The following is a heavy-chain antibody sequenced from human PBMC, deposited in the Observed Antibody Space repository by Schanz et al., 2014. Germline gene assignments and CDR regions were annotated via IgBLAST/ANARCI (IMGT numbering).Heavy chain of an antibody. CDR3: ARDGDFDY. J-gene: IGHJ4*02. CDR1: GFSFSIFA. V-gene: IGHV3-23*01. CDR2: MSGSGSTA. Sequence: EVQLLESGGGLVQPGGSLRLSCAASGFSFSIFAMSWVRQAPGKGLEWVSGMSGSGSTADYADSVKGRFTISRDNSKNTLFLQMSSLRAEDTAVYYCARDGDFDYWGQGTLVTVSS.